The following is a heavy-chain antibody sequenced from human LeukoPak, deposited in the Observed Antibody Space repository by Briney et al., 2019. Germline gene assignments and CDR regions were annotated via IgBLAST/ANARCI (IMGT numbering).Heavy chain of an antibody. D-gene: IGHD6-13*01. CDR1: GFTFDDYG. Sequence: SGGSLRLSCAASGFTFDDYGMSWVRQAPGKGLEWVSGINWNGGSTGYADSVKGRFTISRDNAKNSPYLQMNSLRAEDTALYYCARESLGIAAAGTWDYWGQGTLVTVSS. CDR2: INWNGGST. J-gene: IGHJ4*02. CDR3: ARESLGIAAAGTWDY. V-gene: IGHV3-20*04.